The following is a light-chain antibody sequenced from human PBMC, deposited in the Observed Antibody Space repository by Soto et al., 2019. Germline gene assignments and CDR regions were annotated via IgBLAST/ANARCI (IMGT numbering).Light chain of an antibody. J-gene: IGKJ1*01. CDR3: QQSYTTPSWT. Sequence: DIQLIQSPSSLSASVGDRVTITCHTSQRVSSYLNWYQQKPGKAPKLLINAVSTLHSGVPSRFSGSGSETDFTLTISSLQPEDSGTYYCQQSYTTPSWTCGQGTKVEI. CDR1: QRVSSY. V-gene: IGKV1-39*01. CDR2: AVS.